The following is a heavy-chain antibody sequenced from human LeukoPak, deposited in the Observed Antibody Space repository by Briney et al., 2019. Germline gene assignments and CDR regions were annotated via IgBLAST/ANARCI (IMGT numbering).Heavy chain of an antibody. CDR1: GYXFTRYY. V-gene: IGHV1-46*01. CDR2: INPSGGST. D-gene: IGHD5-18*01. Sequence: GASVKVSCKASGYXFTRYYIHWVRQAPGQGLEWLGCINPSGGSTRYAQSFQGRVTLTRDTSTSTFYMGLSSLRSEDTAVYYCARDLEIDGYSYGVFDYWGQGTLLTVSS. CDR3: ARDLEIDGYSYGVFDY. J-gene: IGHJ4*02.